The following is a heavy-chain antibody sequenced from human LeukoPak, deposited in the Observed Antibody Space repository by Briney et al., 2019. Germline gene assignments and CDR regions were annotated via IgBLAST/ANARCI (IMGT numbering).Heavy chain of an antibody. V-gene: IGHV1-3*01. CDR2: INAGEGKT. Sequence: ASVKVSCKASGYIFANYGMHWVRQAPGQGPEWMGWINAGEGKTKYLQKYQDRVTVTRVTSASTAYMELSSLRSEDTAVNYCARGSGWSEYYAMDVWGQGTTVIVSS. D-gene: IGHD6-19*01. CDR3: ARGSGWSEYYAMDV. CDR1: GYIFANYG. J-gene: IGHJ6*02.